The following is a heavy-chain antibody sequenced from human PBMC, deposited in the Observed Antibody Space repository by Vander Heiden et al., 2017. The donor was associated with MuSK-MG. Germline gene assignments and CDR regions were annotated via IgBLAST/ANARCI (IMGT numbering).Heavy chain of an antibody. J-gene: IGHJ1*01. Sequence: QVQLQESGPGLVQPSETLSLTCTASGGSISSNYGSWIRRLPGKELEWIAFVHYSGRVNYNPALKSRVTISVDTSKNQFSLNLRAVTAADTAVYYCASGGPDHGAYCRHWGRGTLVTVSS. CDR3: ASGGPDHGAYCRH. D-gene: IGHD1-26*01. CDR2: VHYSGRV. CDR1: GGSISSNY. V-gene: IGHV4-59*01.